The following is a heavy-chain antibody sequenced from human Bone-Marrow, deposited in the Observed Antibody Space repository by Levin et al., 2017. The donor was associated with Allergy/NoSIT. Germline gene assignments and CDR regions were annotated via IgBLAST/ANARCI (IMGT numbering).Heavy chain of an antibody. V-gene: IGHV1-46*01. Sequence: ASVQVSCKASGYSFTSYYLHWVRQAPGQGLEWMAMINPRGGSTTYAQRFQGRVTITRDTSTSTVYMELSSLRSEDTAVYYCARDLSGGLPDAFDIWGQGTIVSVSS. CDR2: INPRGGST. D-gene: IGHD1-1*01. CDR1: GYSFTSYY. J-gene: IGHJ3*02. CDR3: ARDLSGGLPDAFDI.